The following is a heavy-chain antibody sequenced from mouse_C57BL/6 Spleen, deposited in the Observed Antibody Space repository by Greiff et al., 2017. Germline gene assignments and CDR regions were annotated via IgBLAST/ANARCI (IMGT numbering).Heavy chain of an antibody. V-gene: IGHV14-4*01. J-gene: IGHJ3*01. Sequence: EVQLQQSGAELVRPGASVKLSCTASGFNIKDDYMHWVKQRPEQGLEWIGWIDPENGDTEYASKFQGKATIPADTSSNTAYLQLSSLTSEDTAVYYCTTHGSWCAYWGQGTLGTVSA. CDR2: IDPENGDT. CDR1: GFNIKDDY. D-gene: IGHD2-2*01. CDR3: TTHGSWCAY.